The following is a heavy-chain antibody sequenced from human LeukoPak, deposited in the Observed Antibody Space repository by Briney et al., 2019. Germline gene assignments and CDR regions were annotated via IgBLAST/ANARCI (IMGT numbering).Heavy chain of an antibody. D-gene: IGHD6-13*01. Sequence: GGPLRLSCAASGLTFSTYAMHLVRQAPGKGLEWVANIKEDGSERYYVDSVKGRFIISRDNAKNSLYLQVNSLRAEDTAAYYCARADFRGSSWDYAYWGQGALVTVSS. CDR2: IKEDGSER. CDR3: ARADFRGSSWDYAY. CDR1: GLTFSTYA. J-gene: IGHJ4*02. V-gene: IGHV3-7*04.